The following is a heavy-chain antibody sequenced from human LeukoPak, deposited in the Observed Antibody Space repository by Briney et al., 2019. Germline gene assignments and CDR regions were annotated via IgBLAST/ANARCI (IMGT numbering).Heavy chain of an antibody. V-gene: IGHV3-48*03. Sequence: GGSLRLPCAASGFTFSSYEMNWVRQAPGKGLEWVSYISSSGRTIYYADSVKGRFTVSRDNSLYLQMNSLRAEDTAVYYCARDDITAAGTSGTFDIWGQGTMVTVSS. CDR1: GFTFSSYE. J-gene: IGHJ3*02. CDR3: ARDDITAAGTSGTFDI. CDR2: ISSSGRTI. D-gene: IGHD6-13*01.